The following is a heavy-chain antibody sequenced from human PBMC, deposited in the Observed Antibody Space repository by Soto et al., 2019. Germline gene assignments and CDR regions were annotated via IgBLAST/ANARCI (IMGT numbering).Heavy chain of an antibody. Sequence: QVHLVQSGAEVKKPESSVKVSCKASGGTFSSYAIICVRQAPGQGVQWLGGIITIFGTTIYEQKFLDRVTTTEIDDTRTGYLGLSSLRSEDTAVYYCASCLGGDYCGSGGYDYRLYYWGQGTLGTVSA. CDR3: ASCLGGDYCGSGGYDYRLYY. D-gene: IGHD3-22*01. CDR2: IITIFGTT. J-gene: IGHJ4*02. V-gene: IGHV1-69*01. CDR1: GGTFSSYA.